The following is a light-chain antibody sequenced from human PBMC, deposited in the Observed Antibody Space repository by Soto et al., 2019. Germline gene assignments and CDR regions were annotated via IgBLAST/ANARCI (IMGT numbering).Light chain of an antibody. CDR3: SSYSTISNLV. Sequence: QSVLTQPASVSGSPGQSITISCSGTKTDVGAYDYVSWYQQHPGKAPKLILYDVINRPSGVSDRFSGSKSGNTASLTISGLQAEDEAEYFCSSYSTISNLVFGTGTKLTVL. CDR1: KTDVGAYDY. CDR2: DVI. J-gene: IGLJ1*01. V-gene: IGLV2-14*03.